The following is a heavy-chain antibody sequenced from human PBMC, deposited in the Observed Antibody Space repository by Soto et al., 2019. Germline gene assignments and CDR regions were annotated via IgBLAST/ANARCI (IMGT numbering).Heavy chain of an antibody. V-gene: IGHV3-23*01. CDR2: ISSSGDGT. CDR1: GFTFSSYA. J-gene: IGHJ6*02. Sequence: GGSLRLSCAASGFTFSSYAMTWVRQAPGKELEWGSIISSSGDGTYYADSVKGRFTISRDNSLNTLILQMHSLRADDPAVYYCAKNADFRSWGIDVWGHGTSVTVSS. D-gene: IGHD3-3*01. CDR3: AKNADFRSWGIDV.